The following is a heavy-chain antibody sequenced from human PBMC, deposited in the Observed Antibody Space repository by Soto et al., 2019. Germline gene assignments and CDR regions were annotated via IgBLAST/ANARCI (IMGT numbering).Heavy chain of an antibody. J-gene: IGHJ4*02. Sequence: SETLSLTCTVSGGSITSYYWSWIRQTPGKGLEWLGQIYYSGGTNYNPSLKSRVTISIDTSKNQFSLRLSSVTAADTAVYYCARHLSSGYDIWGQGTQVTVSS. D-gene: IGHD5-12*01. CDR1: GGSITSYY. CDR3: ARHLSSGYDI. CDR2: IYYSGGT. V-gene: IGHV4-59*08.